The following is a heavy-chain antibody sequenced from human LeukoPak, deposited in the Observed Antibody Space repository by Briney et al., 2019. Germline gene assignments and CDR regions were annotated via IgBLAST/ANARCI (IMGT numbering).Heavy chain of an antibody. D-gene: IGHD3-10*01. CDR2: ISGYNGNT. V-gene: IGHV1-18*01. J-gene: IGHJ5*02. CDR1: GYTFTSYH. Sequence: GASVKVSCKASGYTFTSYHISWVRQAPGQGLEWMGWISGYNGNTKYAQKLQGRVTMTTDTSTSTAYMALRSLRSDDTAVYYCARVGPHRLIGGSVWFDPWGQGTLVTVSS. CDR3: ARVGPHRLIGGSVWFDP.